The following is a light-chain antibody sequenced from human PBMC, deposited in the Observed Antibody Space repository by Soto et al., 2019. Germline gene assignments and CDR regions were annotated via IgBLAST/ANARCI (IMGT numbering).Light chain of an antibody. V-gene: IGKV1-5*01. Sequence: DIQVTQSPATLSAFVGDRVTISCRARQSIGTWLAWYQQKPGKAPKLLIYDASTLESGVPSRFSGSGSGTEFNLTISSLQPEDVATYYCQEYNSYPVSFGQGTRLDI. J-gene: IGKJ5*01. CDR3: QEYNSYPVS. CDR1: QSIGTW. CDR2: DAS.